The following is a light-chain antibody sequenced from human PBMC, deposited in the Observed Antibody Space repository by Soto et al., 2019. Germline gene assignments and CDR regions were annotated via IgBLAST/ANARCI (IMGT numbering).Light chain of an antibody. V-gene: IGKV3-15*01. J-gene: IGKJ2*01. Sequence: EIVMTQSPATLSVSPGERATLSCRASESISSRLAWYQQKPGQAPRLLIYGASTRATGIPARFSGSGSGTEFTLTISGLQSEDFAVYYCQQYNNWLRTFGQGTKLEIK. CDR1: ESISSR. CDR3: QQYNNWLRT. CDR2: GAS.